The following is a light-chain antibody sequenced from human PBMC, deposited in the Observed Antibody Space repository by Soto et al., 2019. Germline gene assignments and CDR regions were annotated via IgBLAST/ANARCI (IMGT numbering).Light chain of an antibody. J-gene: IGKJ5*01. CDR3: QQYDNLLSIT. Sequence: DIPMTQSPSSLSASVGDRVTITCQASQDISNYLNWYQQKPGKAPKLLIYDASNLETGVPSRFSGSGSGTDFTFTISSLQPEDIATYYCQQYDNLLSITFGQGTRLEIK. CDR1: QDISNY. CDR2: DAS. V-gene: IGKV1-33*01.